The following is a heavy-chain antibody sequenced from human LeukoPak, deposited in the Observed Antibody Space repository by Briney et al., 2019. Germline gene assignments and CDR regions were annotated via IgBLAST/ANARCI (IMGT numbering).Heavy chain of an antibody. CDR1: GGSISSYY. V-gene: IGHV4-59*12. CDR2: IYYSGST. CDR3: ARVKNRRSSWYFLSGNYFDY. J-gene: IGHJ4*02. D-gene: IGHD6-13*01. Sequence: SETLSLTCTVSGGSISSYYWTWIRQPPGKGLEWIGYIYYSGSTNYNPSLKSRVTISVDTSKNQFSLKLSSVTAADTAVYYCARVKNRRSSWYFLSGNYFDYWGQGTLVTVSS.